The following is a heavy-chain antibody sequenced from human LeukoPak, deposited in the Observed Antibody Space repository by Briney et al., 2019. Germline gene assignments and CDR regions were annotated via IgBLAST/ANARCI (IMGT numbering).Heavy chain of an antibody. CDR3: ARGPSGYHNT. CDR2: ISSSGSTI. D-gene: IGHD5-12*01. Sequence: GGSLRLSCAASGFTFSSYEMNWVRQAPGKGLEWVSYISSSGSTIYYADSVKGRFTISRDNSKNTLYLQMNSLRAEDTAVYYCARGPSGYHNTGGQGTLVTVSS. V-gene: IGHV3-48*03. J-gene: IGHJ4*02. CDR1: GFTFSSYE.